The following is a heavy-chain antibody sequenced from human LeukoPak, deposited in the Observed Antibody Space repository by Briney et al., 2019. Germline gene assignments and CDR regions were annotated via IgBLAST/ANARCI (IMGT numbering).Heavy chain of an antibody. D-gene: IGHD3-22*01. Sequence: PGGSLRLSCAASGFTFSSYSMNWVRQAPGKGLEWVSSISSSSSSYIYYADSVKGRFTISRDNAKNSLYLQMNSLRAEDTAVYYCARDLTDYYDSSGYYPFDYWGQGTLVTVSS. V-gene: IGHV3-21*01. CDR3: ARDLTDYYDSSGYYPFDY. J-gene: IGHJ4*02. CDR2: ISSSSSSYI. CDR1: GFTFSSYS.